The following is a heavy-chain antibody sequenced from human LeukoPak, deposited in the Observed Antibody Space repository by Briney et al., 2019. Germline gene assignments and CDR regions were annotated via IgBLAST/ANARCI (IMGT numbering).Heavy chain of an antibody. V-gene: IGHV1-18*01. D-gene: IGHD4-11*01. Sequence: ASVKVSCKASGYTFTSYGISWVRQAPGQGLEWMGWISAYNGNTNCAQKLQGRVTMTTDTFTSTAYMELRSLRSDDTAVYYCARYDYSNYSLDYWGQGTLVTVSS. CDR3: ARYDYSNYSLDY. CDR1: GYTFTSYG. J-gene: IGHJ4*02. CDR2: ISAYNGNT.